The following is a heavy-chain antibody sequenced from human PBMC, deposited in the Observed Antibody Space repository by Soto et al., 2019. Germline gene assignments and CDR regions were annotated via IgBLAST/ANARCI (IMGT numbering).Heavy chain of an antibody. J-gene: IGHJ6*02. V-gene: IGHV3-74*01. Sequence: PDGSLRLSCAASGFSFSRYWMHWVRQAPGKGLVWVSRINSDGSSTSYADSVKGRFTISRDNAKNTLYLQMNSLGAEDTAVYYCAREGGRWRGYYRVMDVWHQGTTVTV. CDR3: AREGGRWRGYYRVMDV. CDR1: GFSFSRYW. D-gene: IGHD3-3*01. CDR2: INSDGSST.